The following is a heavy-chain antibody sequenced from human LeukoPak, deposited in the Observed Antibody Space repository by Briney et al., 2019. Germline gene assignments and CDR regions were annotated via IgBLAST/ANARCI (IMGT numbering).Heavy chain of an antibody. CDR1: GFTVSNNC. Sequence: SGGSLRLSCAASGFTVSNNCMSWVRQAPGKGLEWVSVIYSGDNTYYVESVKGRFTISRDNSKNTLFLQMNRLRAEDTAVYYCAGRRVLDASFDYWGQGTLVTVSS. CDR2: IYSGDNT. V-gene: IGHV3-66*02. D-gene: IGHD3-16*01. J-gene: IGHJ4*02. CDR3: AGRRVLDASFDY.